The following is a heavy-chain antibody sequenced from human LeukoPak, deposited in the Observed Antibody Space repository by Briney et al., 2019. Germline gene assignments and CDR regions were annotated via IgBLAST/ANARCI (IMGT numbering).Heavy chain of an antibody. CDR3: ARGVYVWWELHRNRFDP. Sequence: ASVKVSCKASGYTFTSYYMHWVRQAPGQGLEWMGIINPSGGSTSYAQKFQGRVTMTRDTSTSTVYMELSSLRSEDTAVYYCARGVYVWWELHRNRFDPWGQGTLVTVSS. D-gene: IGHD1-26*01. CDR2: INPSGGST. CDR1: GYTFTSYY. J-gene: IGHJ5*02. V-gene: IGHV1-46*01.